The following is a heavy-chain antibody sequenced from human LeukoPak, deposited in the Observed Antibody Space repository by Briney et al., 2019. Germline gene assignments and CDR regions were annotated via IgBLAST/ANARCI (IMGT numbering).Heavy chain of an antibody. CDR3: AAYCGGDCYSRGFDY. CDR1: GFTFDDYA. V-gene: IGHV3-9*01. J-gene: IGHJ4*02. CDR2: ISWNSGSI. Sequence: GGSLRLSCAASGFTFDDYAMHWVRQAPGKGLEGVSGISWNSGSIGYADSVKGRFTISRDKAKNSLYLQMNSLRAEDTALYYCAAYCGGDCYSRGFDYWGQGTLVTVSS. D-gene: IGHD2-21*02.